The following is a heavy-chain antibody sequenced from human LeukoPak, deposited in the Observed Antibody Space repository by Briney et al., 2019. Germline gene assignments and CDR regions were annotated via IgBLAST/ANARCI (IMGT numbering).Heavy chain of an antibody. V-gene: IGHV4-34*01. CDR3: ARLSWIQLWSIDY. D-gene: IGHD5-18*01. CDR1: GGSFSGYY. J-gene: IGHJ4*02. Sequence: PSETLSLTCAVYGGSFSGYYWSWIRQPPGKGLEWIGEINHSGSTNYNPSLKSRVTISVDTSKNQFSLKLSSVTAADTAVYYCARLSWIQLWSIDYWGQETLVTVSS. CDR2: INHSGST.